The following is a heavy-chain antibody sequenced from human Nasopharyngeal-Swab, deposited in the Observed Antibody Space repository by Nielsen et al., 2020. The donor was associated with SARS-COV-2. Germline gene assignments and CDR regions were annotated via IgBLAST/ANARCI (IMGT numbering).Heavy chain of an antibody. V-gene: IGHV4-61*01. J-gene: IGHJ4*02. CDR2: IYYSGST. CDR3: ARVSPRYCSSTSCYGVDY. Sequence: SETLSLTCTVSGGSISSGSYYWSWIRQPPGKGLEWIGYIYYSGSTNYNPSLKSRVTISVDTSKNQFSLKLSSVTAADTAVYYCARVSPRYCSSTSCYGVDYWGQGTLVTASS. CDR1: GGSISSGSYY. D-gene: IGHD2-2*01.